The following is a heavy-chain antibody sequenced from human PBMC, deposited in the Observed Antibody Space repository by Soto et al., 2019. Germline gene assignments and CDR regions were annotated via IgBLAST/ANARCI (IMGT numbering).Heavy chain of an antibody. CDR1: GGSIKDHY. Sequence: PSDTLSLTCNLTGGSIKDHYWSWLPQARGKVLEYIDYIYYSGSTLNNPAPKRRATISADTTKNQFALRLTSLTAADTAVYYCASGWMAAFDNWGQGTLGTVSS. D-gene: IGHD2-2*03. CDR2: IYYSGST. CDR3: ASGWMAAFDN. V-gene: IGHV4-59*11. J-gene: IGHJ4*02.